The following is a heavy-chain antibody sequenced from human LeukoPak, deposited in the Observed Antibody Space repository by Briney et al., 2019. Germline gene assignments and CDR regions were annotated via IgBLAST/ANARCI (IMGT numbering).Heavy chain of an antibody. CDR3: ARVGWQGYYYYGMDV. CDR1: GFTFSSYA. V-gene: IGHV3-64*01. D-gene: IGHD6-19*01. J-gene: IGHJ6*02. CDR2: ISSNGGST. Sequence: GGSLRLSCEASGFTFSSYAMHWVRQAPGKGLEYVSAISSNGGSTYYANSVKGRFTISRDNSKNTLYLQMGSLRAEDMAVYYCARVGWQGYYYYGMDVWGQGTTVTVSS.